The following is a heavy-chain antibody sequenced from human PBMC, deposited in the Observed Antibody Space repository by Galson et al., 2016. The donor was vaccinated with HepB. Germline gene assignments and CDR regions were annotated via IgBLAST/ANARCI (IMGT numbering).Heavy chain of an antibody. Sequence: SLRLSCAGSGFTFSRYNMNWVRQAPGKGLEWLADISISGSTVYYADSVKGRFTISRDNDKNSVYLQMDSLRDKDTAVYYCAREADFYDSTGYSPPFAYWGQGSLVTVSS. CDR1: GFTFSRYN. CDR3: AREADFYDSTGYSPPFAY. D-gene: IGHD3-22*01. J-gene: IGHJ4*02. CDR2: ISISGSTV. V-gene: IGHV3-48*03.